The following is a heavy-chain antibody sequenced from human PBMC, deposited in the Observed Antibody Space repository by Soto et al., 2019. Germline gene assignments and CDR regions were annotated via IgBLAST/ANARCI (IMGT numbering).Heavy chain of an antibody. Sequence: QLQLQESGPGLVKPSETLSLTCTVSGGSISSSSYYWGWIRQPPGKGLEWIGSIYYSGSTYYNPSLKSRVTISVDTSKNQFSLKLSSVTAADTAVYYCARHVGYDSWSGYYTPNWFDPWGQGTLVTVSS. J-gene: IGHJ5*02. CDR2: IYYSGST. CDR1: GGSISSSSYY. CDR3: ARHVGYDSWSGYYTPNWFDP. D-gene: IGHD3-3*01. V-gene: IGHV4-39*01.